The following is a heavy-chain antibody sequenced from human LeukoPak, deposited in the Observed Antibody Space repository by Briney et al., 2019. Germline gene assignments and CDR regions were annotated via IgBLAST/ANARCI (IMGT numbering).Heavy chain of an antibody. CDR3: ARQLSGSYYQFDY. CDR2: IYYSGST. J-gene: IGHJ4*02. CDR1: GGSFSGYY. D-gene: IGHD1-26*01. V-gene: IGHV4-59*08. Sequence: SETLSLTCAVYGGSFSGYYWSWIRQPPGKGLEWIGYIYYSGSTNYNPSLKSRVTISVDTSKNQFSLKLSSVTAADTAVYYCARQLSGSYYQFDYWGQGTLVTVSS.